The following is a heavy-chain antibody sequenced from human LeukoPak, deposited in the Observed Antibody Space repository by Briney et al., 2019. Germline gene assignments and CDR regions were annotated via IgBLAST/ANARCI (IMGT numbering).Heavy chain of an antibody. CDR1: GFTFSDAW. CDR3: AKGEGGRVAAYNWFDP. V-gene: IGHV3-15*01. J-gene: IGHJ5*02. CDR2: IKSKSDGGTI. D-gene: IGHD6-6*01. Sequence: GGSLRLSCVGSGFTFSDAWMSWVRQAPGNGLEWVGRIKSKSDGGTIDYAAPVKGRFTISRDDSRNTLYLQMNSLRAEDTAVYYCAKGEGGRVAAYNWFDPWGQGTLVTVSS.